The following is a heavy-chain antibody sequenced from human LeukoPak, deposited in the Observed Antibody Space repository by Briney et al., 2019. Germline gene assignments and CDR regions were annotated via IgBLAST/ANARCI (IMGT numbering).Heavy chain of an antibody. Sequence: SETLPLTCTVSGGSISSSSYYWGWIRQPPGQGLEWIGSIYYSGSTYYNPSLKSRVTISVDTSKNQFSLKLSSVTAADTAVYYCARHYEYSYGWAPFSFDYWGQGTLVTVSS. D-gene: IGHD5-18*01. CDR3: ARHYEYSYGWAPFSFDY. CDR1: GGSISSSSYY. J-gene: IGHJ4*02. V-gene: IGHV4-39*01. CDR2: IYYSGST.